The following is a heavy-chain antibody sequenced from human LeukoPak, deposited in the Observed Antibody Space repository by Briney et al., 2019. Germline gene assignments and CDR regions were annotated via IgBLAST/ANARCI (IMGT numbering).Heavy chain of an antibody. Sequence: GASVKVSCKGSGYTFTCCGISWVRQAPGQGLEWMGWISAYNGNTNYAQKLQGRVTMTTDTSTSTAYMELRSRRPDDTAVYYCARDFGVAGLYFDYWGQGTLVTVSS. CDR1: GYTFTCCG. V-gene: IGHV1-18*01. CDR2: ISAYNGNT. D-gene: IGHD3-3*01. CDR3: ARDFGVAGLYFDY. J-gene: IGHJ4*02.